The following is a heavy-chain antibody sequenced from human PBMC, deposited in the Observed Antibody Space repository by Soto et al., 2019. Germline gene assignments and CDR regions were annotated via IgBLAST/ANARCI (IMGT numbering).Heavy chain of an antibody. J-gene: IGHJ4*02. CDR1: GYRFSSYW. V-gene: IGHV5-51*01. CDR3: ARASRGGSQGSPPDI. CDR2: ISPDDSET. Sequence: PGESLKISCKASGYRFSSYWIGWVRQKPGKGLEWMGIISPDDSETKYSPSFQGQVIISVDRSINTVSLHWSSLKASDSAMYYCARASRGGSQGSPPDIWGQGTLVTVYS. D-gene: IGHD3-10*01.